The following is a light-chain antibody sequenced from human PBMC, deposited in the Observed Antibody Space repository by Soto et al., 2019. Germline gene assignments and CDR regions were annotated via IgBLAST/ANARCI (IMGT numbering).Light chain of an antibody. J-gene: IGKJ5*01. Sequence: EIVLTQSPATLSLSPGERATLSCRTSQTIRGLLNWYQQRPGQAPRLLIYDPSNRATDIPARSSGSGSWTAITLTIASLAPEDFGVYFSQQRHNWPITFGQGTRLDIK. CDR2: DPS. CDR1: QTIRGL. CDR3: QQRHNWPIT. V-gene: IGKV3-11*01.